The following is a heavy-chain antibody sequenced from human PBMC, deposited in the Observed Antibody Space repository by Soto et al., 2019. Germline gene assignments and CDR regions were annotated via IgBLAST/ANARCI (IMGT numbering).Heavy chain of an antibody. V-gene: IGHV3-9*01. J-gene: IGHJ6*03. Sequence: EVQLVESGGGLVQPGRSLRLSCAASGFTFDDYAMHWVRQAPGKGLEWVSGISWNSGSIGYADSVKGRFTISRDNAKNSLYLQMNSLRAEDTALYYCAKDPGTHYYYYMDVWGKGTTVTVSS. CDR3: AKDPGTHYYYYMDV. CDR2: ISWNSGSI. CDR1: GFTFDDYA.